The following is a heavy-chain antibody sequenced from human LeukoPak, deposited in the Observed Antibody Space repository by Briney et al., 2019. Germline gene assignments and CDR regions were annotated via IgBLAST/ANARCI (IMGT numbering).Heavy chain of an antibody. J-gene: IGHJ4*02. CDR1: GGSIRRYY. V-gene: IGHV4-4*07. CDR3: ARDRVVGRTQGYFDY. Sequence: PSETLSLTCTVSGGSIRRYYWSWIRQPAGKGLEWIGRIYTSGSTNYNPSLKSRVTMSVDTSKNQFSLKLSSVTAADTAVYYCARDRVVGRTQGYFDYWGQGTLVTVSS. CDR2: IYTSGST. D-gene: IGHD1-26*01.